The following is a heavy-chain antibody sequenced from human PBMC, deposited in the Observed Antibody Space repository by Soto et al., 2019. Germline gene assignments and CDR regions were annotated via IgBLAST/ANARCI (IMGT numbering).Heavy chain of an antibody. CDR3: EGESSSYGQDD. V-gene: IGHV1-18*01. J-gene: IGHJ4*02. CDR2: ISAYNRNT. D-gene: IGHD6-6*01. Sequence: QVQLVQSGAEVKKPGASVKVSCKASGYTFTSYGISWVRQAPGQGLEWMGWISAYNRNTNYAQKLQGRVTMTTDTSTSTADVEVRTRRSDDAAVYCCEGESSSYGQDDWGQGTLVTVSS. CDR1: GYTFTSYG.